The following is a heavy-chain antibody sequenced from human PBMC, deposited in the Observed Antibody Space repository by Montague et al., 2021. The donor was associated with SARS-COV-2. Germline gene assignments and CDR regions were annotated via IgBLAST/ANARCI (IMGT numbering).Heavy chain of an antibody. J-gene: IGHJ4*02. CDR2: LYKDDRTT. CDR1: GFTFSIFA. CDR3: AKRNGCNPRNWSFDH. Sequence: SLRLSCAASGFTFSIFAMSWARQAPGKGLEWISVLYKDDRTTDYAGSVKGRVTSSRDNSKNTLYLQMDSLRVEDTAVYYCAKRNGCNPRNWSFDHWGRGTTVTVSS. V-gene: IGHV3-23*03. D-gene: IGHD5-24*01.